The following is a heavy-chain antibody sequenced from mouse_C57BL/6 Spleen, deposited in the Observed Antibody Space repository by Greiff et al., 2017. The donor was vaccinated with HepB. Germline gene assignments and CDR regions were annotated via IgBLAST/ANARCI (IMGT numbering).Heavy chain of an antibody. CDR2: IDPSDSET. J-gene: IGHJ1*03. V-gene: IGHV1-52*01. D-gene: IGHD2-2*01. CDR1: GYTFTSYW. Sequence: VKLQQPGAELVRPGSSVKLSCKASGYTFTSYWMHWVKQRPIQGLEWIGNIDPSDSETHYNQKFKDKATLTVDKSSSTAYMQLSSLTSEDSAVYYCARGYYGYDWYFDVWGTGTTVTVSS. CDR3: ARGYYGYDWYFDV.